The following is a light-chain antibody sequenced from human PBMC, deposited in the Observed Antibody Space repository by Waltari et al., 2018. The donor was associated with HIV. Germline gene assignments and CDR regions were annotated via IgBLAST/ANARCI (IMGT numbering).Light chain of an antibody. J-gene: IGLJ1*01. CDR3: SSYTSTYV. CDR1: SSAVGGYNY. Sequence: QSALTQPASVSGSPGQSITISCTGTSSAVGGYNYVSWYHQHPGKAPKLMIYDVSNRPSGVSNRFSGSKSGNTASLTISGLQAEDEADYYCSSYTSTYVFGTGTKVTVL. V-gene: IGLV2-14*01. CDR2: DVS.